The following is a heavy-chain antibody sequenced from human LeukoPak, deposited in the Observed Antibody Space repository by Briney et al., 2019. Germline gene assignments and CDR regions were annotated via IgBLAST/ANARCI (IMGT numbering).Heavy chain of an antibody. Sequence: PGGSLRLSCATSEITFSSYVMSWVRQAPGKGLEWVSTISGGGLSTHYVDSVKGRFTISRDNSENTLYLQMTSLRAEDTAVYYCAKDQGDRVGSSVSWGQGTLVTVSS. V-gene: IGHV3-23*01. D-gene: IGHD2-2*01. CDR3: AKDQGDRVGSSVS. CDR1: EITFSSYV. CDR2: ISGGGLST. J-gene: IGHJ4*02.